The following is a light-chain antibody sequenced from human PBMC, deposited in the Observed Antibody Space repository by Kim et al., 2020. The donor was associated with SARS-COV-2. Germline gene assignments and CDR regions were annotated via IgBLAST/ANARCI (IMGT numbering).Light chain of an antibody. J-gene: IGKJ4*01. CDR1: QSISGY. CDR3: QQSYTIPLT. CDR2: AAS. Sequence: DIQMTQSPSSLSASVGDRVTITCRASQSISGYLNWYQQKPGKAPKLLIYAASSFQSGVPSRFSGSGSGTDFTLTISSLQPEDFATYFCQQSYTIPLTFGGGTKVDIK. V-gene: IGKV1-39*01.